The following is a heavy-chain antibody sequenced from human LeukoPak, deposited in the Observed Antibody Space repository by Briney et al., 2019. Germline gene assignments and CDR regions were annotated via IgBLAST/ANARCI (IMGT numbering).Heavy chain of an antibody. V-gene: IGHV1-8*01. D-gene: IGHD6-19*01. Sequence: ASVKVSCKASGYAFTSYDINWVRQATGQGLEWMGWMNPNSGNTGYAQKFQGRVTMTRNTSISTAYMELSSLRSEDTAVYYCARGRGQWLVLGYWGQGTLVTVSS. J-gene: IGHJ4*02. CDR2: MNPNSGNT. CDR1: GYAFTSYD. CDR3: ARGRGQWLVLGY.